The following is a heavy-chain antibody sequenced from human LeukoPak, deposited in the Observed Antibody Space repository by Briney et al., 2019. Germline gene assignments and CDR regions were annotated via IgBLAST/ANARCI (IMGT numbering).Heavy chain of an antibody. CDR2: ITGSSTSI. J-gene: IGHJ3*02. Sequence: PGGSLRLSCATSGFSFSSHDMNWVRQAPGKGLEGVSSITGSSTSIEYADSVKGRFAISRDNAKNSLYLQMNSLRAEDTAVYYCARDMRRFPRLAFDIWGQGTMVTVSS. V-gene: IGHV3-21*01. CDR1: GFSFSSHD. CDR3: ARDMRRFPRLAFDI. D-gene: IGHD3-3*01.